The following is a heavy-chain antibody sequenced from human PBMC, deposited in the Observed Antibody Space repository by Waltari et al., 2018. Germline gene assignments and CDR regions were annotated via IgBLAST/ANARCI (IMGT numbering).Heavy chain of an antibody. D-gene: IGHD3-10*01. CDR3: ARDGYFGSEVSGAFDI. CDR1: AGSINSYY. V-gene: IGHV4-59*01. CDR2: IYYSGST. Sequence: QVQLQESGPGLVKPSETLSLTCTVSAGSINSYYWSWIRQPPGKGLEWIGYIYYSGSTNYNPSLKSRVTISVDMSKNQFSLRLRSVTAADTAVYYCARDGYFGSEVSGAFDIWGQGTMVTVSS. J-gene: IGHJ3*02.